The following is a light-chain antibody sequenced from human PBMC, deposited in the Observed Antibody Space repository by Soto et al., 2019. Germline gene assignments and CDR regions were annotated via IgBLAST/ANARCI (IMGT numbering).Light chain of an antibody. Sequence: EIVLTQSPGTLSLSPGERATFSCRASQSVSSNYFVWFQQKPGQAPRLLIYAASSRATGIPDRFSGSASGTDFTLTISRLEPEDFAVYYCQQYETAPLTFGGGTKVEIK. V-gene: IGKV3-20*01. J-gene: IGKJ4*01. CDR1: QSVSSNY. CDR3: QQYETAPLT. CDR2: AAS.